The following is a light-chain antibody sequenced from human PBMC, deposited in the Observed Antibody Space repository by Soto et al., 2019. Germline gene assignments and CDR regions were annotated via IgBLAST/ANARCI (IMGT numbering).Light chain of an antibody. CDR3: QQSYSTPYT. Sequence: DIQMTQSPSSLSASVGDRVTITCRASQSISFYLNWYQQKPGKAPKLLIYAASSLQSGVPSRFSGSGSGTDFTLTISRLQPEDFATYYCQQSYSTPYTFGQGTKLEIK. J-gene: IGKJ2*01. V-gene: IGKV1-39*01. CDR2: AAS. CDR1: QSISFY.